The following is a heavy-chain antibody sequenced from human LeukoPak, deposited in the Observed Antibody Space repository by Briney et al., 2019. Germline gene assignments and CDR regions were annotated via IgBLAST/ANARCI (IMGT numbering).Heavy chain of an antibody. V-gene: IGHV3-30-3*01. Sequence: PGRSLRLSCAASGFTFSSYAMHWVRQAPGKGLEWVAVISYDGSNKYYADSVKGRFTISRDNSKNTLYLQMNSLRAEDTAVYYCAREWVGDYFDYWGQGTLVTVSS. D-gene: IGHD1-26*01. J-gene: IGHJ4*02. CDR2: ISYDGSNK. CDR3: AREWVGDYFDY. CDR1: GFTFSSYA.